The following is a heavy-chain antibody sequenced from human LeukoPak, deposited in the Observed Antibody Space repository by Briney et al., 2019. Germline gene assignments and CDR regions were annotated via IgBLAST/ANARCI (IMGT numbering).Heavy chain of an antibody. D-gene: IGHD5-18*01. J-gene: IGHJ4*02. CDR3: ARTSRVDTAMVRY. CDR1: GYSFTSYW. Sequence: GESLKISCKGSGYSFTSYWIGWVRQMPGEGLEWMGIIYPGDSDTRYSPSFQGQVTISADKSISTAYLQWSSLKASDTAMYYCARTSRVDTAMVRYWGQGTLVTVSS. V-gene: IGHV5-51*01. CDR2: IYPGDSDT.